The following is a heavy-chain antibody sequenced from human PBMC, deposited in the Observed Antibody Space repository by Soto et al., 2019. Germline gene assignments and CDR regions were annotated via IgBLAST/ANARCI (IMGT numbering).Heavy chain of an antibody. D-gene: IGHD2-2*01. CDR1: GGSISSGDYY. V-gene: IGHV4-30-4*01. Sequence: SETLSLTCTVSGGSISSGDYYWSWIRQPPGKGLEWIGYIYYSGSTYYNPSLKSRVTISVDTSKNQFSLKLSSVTAADTAVYYCARLVVVPAIIDYWGQGTLVTVSS. CDR3: ARLVVVPAIIDY. J-gene: IGHJ4*02. CDR2: IYYSGST.